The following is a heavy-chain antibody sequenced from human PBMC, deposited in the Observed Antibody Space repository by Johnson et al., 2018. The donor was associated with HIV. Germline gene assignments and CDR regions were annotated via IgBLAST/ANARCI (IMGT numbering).Heavy chain of an antibody. CDR3: ARDGAVAGLYSI. CDR1: GFTVSSNY. D-gene: IGHD6-19*01. V-gene: IGHV3-66*02. Sequence: EVQLVESGGGLVQPGGSLRLSCAASGFTVSSNYINWVRQAPGKGLEWVSIIYSGGNTSYADSVKGRFTISRDNSKNTLYLQMNSLRAEDTAVYYCARDGAVAGLYSIWGQGTMVTVSS. CDR2: IYSGGNT. J-gene: IGHJ3*02.